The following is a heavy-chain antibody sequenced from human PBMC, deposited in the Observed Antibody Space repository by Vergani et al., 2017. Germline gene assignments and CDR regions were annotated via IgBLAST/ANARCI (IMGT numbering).Heavy chain of an antibody. J-gene: IGHJ4*02. Sequence: VQLVQSGAEVKKPGESLKISCKGSGYSFTSYWIGWVRQMPGKGLEWMGWINTNTGNPTYAQGFTGRFVFSLDTSVSTAYLQISSLTAEDTAVYYCAIESWNYVYDYWGQGTLVTVSS. CDR3: AIESWNYVYDY. CDR2: INTNTGNP. V-gene: IGHV7-4-1*02. CDR1: GYSFTSYW. D-gene: IGHD1-7*01.